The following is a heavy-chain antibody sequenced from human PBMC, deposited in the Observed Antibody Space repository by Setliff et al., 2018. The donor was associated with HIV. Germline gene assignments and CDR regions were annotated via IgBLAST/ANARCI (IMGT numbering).Heavy chain of an antibody. Sequence: PGGSLRLSCAASGFTFSSYAMSWVRQAPGKGLEWVSAISGSGGTTYFADTVKGRFTISRDNSKNTLYLQMNSLRAEDTAVYYCAKSSWWEPRAYWGQGTLVTVSS. D-gene: IGHD2-15*01. CDR1: GFTFSSYA. CDR3: AKSSWWEPRAY. CDR2: ISGSGGTT. J-gene: IGHJ4*02. V-gene: IGHV3-23*01.